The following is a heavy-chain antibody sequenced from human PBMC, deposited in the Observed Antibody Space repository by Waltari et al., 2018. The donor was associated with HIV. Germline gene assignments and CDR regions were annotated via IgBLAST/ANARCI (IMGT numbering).Heavy chain of an antibody. CDR1: GGSFSGYY. Sequence: QVQLQQWGAGLLKPSETLSLTCAVYGGSFSGYYWSWIRQPPGKGLEWIGEINHSGFTNYSPSPKSRVTISVDTSKNQFSLKLRSVTAADTAMYYCARGTPTTVTTQWGQGTLVTVSS. CDR3: ARGTPTTVTTQ. V-gene: IGHV4-34*01. CDR2: INHSGFT. D-gene: IGHD4-17*01. J-gene: IGHJ4*02.